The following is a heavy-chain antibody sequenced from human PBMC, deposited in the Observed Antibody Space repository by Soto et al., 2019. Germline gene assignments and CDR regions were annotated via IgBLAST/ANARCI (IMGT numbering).Heavy chain of an antibody. CDR3: ERARIAVAPIDY. J-gene: IGHJ4*02. CDR1: GGSISTYF. D-gene: IGHD6-19*01. Sequence: QVQLQESGPGLVKPSETLSLTCTVSGGSISTYFWSWIRQPPGRGLEWIGYVYYTGSTNYNPSLKSRVTMSVDTSKNQFSLQLTSVTAADTAIYYCERARIAVAPIDYWGQGTLVTVSS. CDR2: VYYTGST. V-gene: IGHV4-59*01.